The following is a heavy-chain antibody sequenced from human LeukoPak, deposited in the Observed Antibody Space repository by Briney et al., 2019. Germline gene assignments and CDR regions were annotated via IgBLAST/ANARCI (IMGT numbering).Heavy chain of an antibody. CDR1: GGSISSSNW. D-gene: IGHD3-9*01. CDR3: ASQGRYFDWLDAFDI. Sequence: SSETLSLTCAVSGGSISSSNWWSWVRQPPGKGLEWIGEIYHSGSTNYNPSLKSRVTISVDKSKNQFSLKLSSVTAADTAVYYCASQGRYFDWLDAFDIWGQGTMVTVSS. J-gene: IGHJ3*02. CDR2: IYHSGST. V-gene: IGHV4-4*02.